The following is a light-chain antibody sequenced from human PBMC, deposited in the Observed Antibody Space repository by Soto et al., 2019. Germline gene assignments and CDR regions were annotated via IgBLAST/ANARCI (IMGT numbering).Light chain of an antibody. CDR1: QSISSW. Sequence: DIHMTHSPSTLSASLPYRFTITCGASQSISSWLAWYQQKPGKAPKLLIYKASSLESGVPSRFSDSGSGTEFTLTISSLQPDDFATYYCQQYNSYSTFGQGTKVDIK. J-gene: IGKJ1*01. V-gene: IGKV1-5*03. CDR3: QQYNSYST. CDR2: KAS.